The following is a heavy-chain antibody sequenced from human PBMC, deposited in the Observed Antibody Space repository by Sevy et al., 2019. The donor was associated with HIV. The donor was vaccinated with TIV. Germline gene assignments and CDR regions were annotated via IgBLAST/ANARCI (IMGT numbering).Heavy chain of an antibody. V-gene: IGHV1-2*02. J-gene: IGHJ5*02. CDR2: INPNSGGT. Sequence: ASVKVSCKASGYTFTGYYMHWVRQAPAQGLEWMGWINPNSGGTNYAQKFQGRVTMTRDTSISTAYMELSRLRSDDTAVYYCARGFYYYDSSGYYWPWGQGTLVTVSS. CDR1: GYTFTGYY. D-gene: IGHD3-22*01. CDR3: ARGFYYYDSSGYYWP.